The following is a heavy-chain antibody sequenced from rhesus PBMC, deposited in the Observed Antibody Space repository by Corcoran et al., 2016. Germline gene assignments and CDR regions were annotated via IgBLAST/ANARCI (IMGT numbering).Heavy chain of an antibody. CDR2: INSGGGGP. CDR3: AKGEGNYGNYGPFDY. J-gene: IGHJ4*01. CDR1: GFTFSSYW. Sequence: EVQLVESGGGLAKPGGSLRLSCAASGFTFSSYWMNWVRQAPGKGLEWVSAINSGGGGPYYADSLKGRFTLSIDNSKNTLSLQMNSLRAEDTAVYYCAKGEGNYGNYGPFDYWGQGVLVTVSS. D-gene: IGHD4-35*01. V-gene: IGHV3S25*01.